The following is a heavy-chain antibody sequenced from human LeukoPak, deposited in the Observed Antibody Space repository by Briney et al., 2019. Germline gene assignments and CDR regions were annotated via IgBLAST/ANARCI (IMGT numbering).Heavy chain of an antibody. CDR2: ISWNSGSI. Sequence: GGSLRLSCAASGFTFDDYAMHWVRQAPGKGLEWVSGISWNSGSIGYADSVKGRFTISRDNAKNSLYLQMNSLRAEDTALYYCAKDSVTAVRGVIIPFDYWGQGTLVTVSS. CDR3: AKDSVTAVRGVIIPFDY. CDR1: GFTFDDYA. J-gene: IGHJ4*02. V-gene: IGHV3-9*01. D-gene: IGHD3-10*01.